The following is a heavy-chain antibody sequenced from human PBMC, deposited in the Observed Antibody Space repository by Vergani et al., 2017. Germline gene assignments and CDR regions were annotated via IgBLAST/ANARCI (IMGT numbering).Heavy chain of an antibody. CDR3: ARVDSHEGYCSGGSCYYGV. V-gene: IGHV3-11*01. CDR2: ISSSGSTI. J-gene: IGHJ4*02. Sequence: QLQLQESGPGLVKPSETLSLTCTVSGGSISSSSYYWGWIRQPPGKGLEGVSYISSSGSTIYYADSVKGRFTISRDNAKNSLYLQMNSLRAEDTAGYYCARVDSHEGYCSGGSCYYGVWGQGTLVTVSS. CDR1: GGSISSSSYY. D-gene: IGHD2-15*01.